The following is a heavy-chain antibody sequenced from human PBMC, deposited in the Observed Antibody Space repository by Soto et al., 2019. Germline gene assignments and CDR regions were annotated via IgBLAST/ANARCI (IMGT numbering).Heavy chain of an antibody. CDR2: IFGDDDK. D-gene: IGHD1-1*01. CDR3: AAQLTADVYFDC. V-gene: IGHV2-5*02. CDR1: GFSLSSSGVA. Sequence: QITLKESGPTLVKPTQTLTLTCTLSGFSLSSSGVAVGWIRQPPGKALEWLALIFGDDDKRYRPPLQSRLSISMDSSKTQSVLTVTNMDPLDAGTYYCAAQLTADVYFDCWGRGTLVTVSS. J-gene: IGHJ2*01.